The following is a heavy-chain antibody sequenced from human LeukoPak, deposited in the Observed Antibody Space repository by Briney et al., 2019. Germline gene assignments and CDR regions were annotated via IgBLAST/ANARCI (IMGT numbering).Heavy chain of an antibody. D-gene: IGHD4-17*01. CDR1: GGSISSSSNY. CDR3: ARLDYGDYGGFDY. V-gene: IGHV4-39*01. Sequence: SETLSLTCTVSGGSISSSSNYWGWIRQPPGKGLEWIGTIDYSGNTYYNPSLKSRVIISIDTSKNQFSLKVSSVTAADTAVYCCARLDYGDYGGFDYWGQGTLVTVSS. CDR2: IDYSGNT. J-gene: IGHJ4*02.